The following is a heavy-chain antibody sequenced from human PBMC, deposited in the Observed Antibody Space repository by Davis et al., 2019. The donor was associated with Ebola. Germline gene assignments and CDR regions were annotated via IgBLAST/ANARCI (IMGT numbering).Heavy chain of an antibody. J-gene: IGHJ4*02. V-gene: IGHV3-30-3*01. CDR3: ARDLPGTTGFDY. Sequence: PGGSLRLSCAASGFTFSSYAMHWVRQAPGKGLEWVAVISYDGSNKYYADSVKGRFTISRDNSKNTLYLQMNSLRAEDTAVYYCARDLPGTTGFDYWGQGTLVTVSS. CDR1: GFTFSSYA. CDR2: ISYDGSNK. D-gene: IGHD4-17*01.